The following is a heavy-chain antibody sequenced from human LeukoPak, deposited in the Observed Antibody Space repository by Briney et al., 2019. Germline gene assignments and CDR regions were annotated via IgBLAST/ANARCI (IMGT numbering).Heavy chain of an antibody. CDR3: ARDYASIVAAAAGTGYFQH. D-gene: IGHD6-13*01. Sequence: PGGSQRLSCAASGFTFSSYAMHWVRQAPGKGLEWVAVISYDGSNKYYADSVKGRFTISRGNSKNTLYLQMNSLRAEDTAVYYCARDYASIVAAAAGTGYFQHWGQGTLVTVSS. CDR1: GFTFSSYA. V-gene: IGHV3-30-3*01. J-gene: IGHJ1*01. CDR2: ISYDGSNK.